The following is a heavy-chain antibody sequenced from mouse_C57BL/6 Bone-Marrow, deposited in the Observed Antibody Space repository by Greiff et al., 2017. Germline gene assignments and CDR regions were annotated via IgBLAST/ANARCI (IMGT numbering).Heavy chain of an antibody. J-gene: IGHJ4*01. D-gene: IGHD1-1*01. CDR3: TRWNPLFAMDY. CDR1: GYTFTSYW. Sequence: VQLQQSGTVLARPGASVKMSCKTSGYTFTSYWMHWVKQRPGQGLEWIGAIYPGNSDTSYNQKFKGKAKLPAVTSASTAYMELSSLTNEDSAVYYCTRWNPLFAMDYWGQGTSVTVSS. CDR2: IYPGNSDT. V-gene: IGHV1-5*01.